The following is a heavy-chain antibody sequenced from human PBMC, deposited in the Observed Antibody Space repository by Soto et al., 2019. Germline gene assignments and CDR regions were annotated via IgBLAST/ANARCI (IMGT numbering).Heavy chain of an antibody. CDR2: IFYTGST. CDR3: ARAGVVTATLNY. D-gene: IGHD2-21*02. CDR1: GGSISSGGYY. V-gene: IGHV4-31*03. Sequence: QVQLQESGPGLVKPSQTLSLTCTVSGGSISSGGYYWSWIRQLPGMGLEWIGYIFYTGSTYYNPSLKSRVTISLDTSKSQFSLKLSSVTAADTAVYYCARAGVVTATLNYWGQGTLVTVSS. J-gene: IGHJ4*02.